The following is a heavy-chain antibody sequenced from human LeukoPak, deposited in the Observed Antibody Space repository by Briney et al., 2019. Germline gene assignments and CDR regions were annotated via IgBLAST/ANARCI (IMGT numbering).Heavy chain of an antibody. CDR3: AKDIMTVQQLVLRDSSYGMDV. CDR2: ISWNSGSI. J-gene: IGHJ6*01. Sequence: GGSLRLSCAASGFTFDDYAMHWVRQAPGKGLEWVSGISWNSGSIGYADPVKGRFTISRDNAKNSLYLQMNSLRAEGTALYYCAKDIMTVQQLVLRDSSYGMDVWRQGTTVTVSS. D-gene: IGHD6-13*01. CDR1: GFTFDDYA. V-gene: IGHV3-9*01.